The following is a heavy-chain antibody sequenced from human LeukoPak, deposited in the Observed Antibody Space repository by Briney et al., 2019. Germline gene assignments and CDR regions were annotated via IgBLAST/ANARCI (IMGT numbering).Heavy chain of an antibody. V-gene: IGHV4-38-2*02. CDR2: IYHSGST. CDR1: GYSISSGYY. Sequence: SETLSLTCTVSGYSISSGYYWGWIRQPPGKGLEWIGSIYHSGSTYYNPSLKSRVTISVDTSKNQFSLKLSSVTAADMAVYYCARDKRYCSSTSCYTLDYWGQGTLVTVSS. D-gene: IGHD2-2*02. CDR3: ARDKRYCSSTSCYTLDY. J-gene: IGHJ4*02.